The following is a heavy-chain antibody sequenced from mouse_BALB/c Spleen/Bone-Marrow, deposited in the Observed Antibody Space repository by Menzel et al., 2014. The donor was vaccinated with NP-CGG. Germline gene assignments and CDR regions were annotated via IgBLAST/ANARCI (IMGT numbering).Heavy chain of an antibody. CDR2: ISGGGSYT. V-gene: IGHV5-9-2*01. CDR1: GFSFNSYG. Sequence: EVQRVESGGGLVKSGGSLKLSCAASGFSFNSYGMSWVRQTPEKRLEWVATISGGGSYTFYPDSVKGRFTISRDNAKNNLYLQLSSLRSEDTALYYCARHAYYDQTEVSFVYWGQATIVNVSA. D-gene: IGHD2-4*01. CDR3: ARHAYYDQTEVSFVY. J-gene: IGHJ3*01.